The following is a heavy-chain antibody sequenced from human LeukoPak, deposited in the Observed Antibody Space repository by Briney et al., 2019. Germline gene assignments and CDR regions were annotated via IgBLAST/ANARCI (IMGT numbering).Heavy chain of an antibody. CDR3: ARDPVGATTNPLDY. D-gene: IGHD1-26*01. Sequence: PSETLSLTCTVSGGSISSSSYYWGWIRQPPGKGLKWIGSIYYSGSAYYNPSLKSRVTISVDTSKNQFSLKLSSVTAADTAVYYCARDPVGATTNPLDYWGQGTLVTVSS. CDR2: IYYSGSA. J-gene: IGHJ4*02. CDR1: GGSISSSSYY. V-gene: IGHV4-39*01.